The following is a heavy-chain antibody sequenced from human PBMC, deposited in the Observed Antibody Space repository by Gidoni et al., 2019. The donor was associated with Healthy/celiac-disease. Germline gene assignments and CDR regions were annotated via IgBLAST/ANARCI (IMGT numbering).Heavy chain of an antibody. CDR1: GGSISSGSYD. J-gene: IGHJ4*02. D-gene: IGHD2-8*01. CDR2: IYPSGST. V-gene: IGHV4-61*02. Sequence: QVQLQESGPGLVKPSQTLSLTRSDAGGSISSGSYDWSWIRQPAGKGLEWLGRIYPSGSTNYNPYLKIRVTISLYTSKNQFSLKLSSVSAADTAVYYCAREIEGECGTNGVCYFPLFDYWGQGTLVTVSS. CDR3: AREIEGECGTNGVCYFPLFDY.